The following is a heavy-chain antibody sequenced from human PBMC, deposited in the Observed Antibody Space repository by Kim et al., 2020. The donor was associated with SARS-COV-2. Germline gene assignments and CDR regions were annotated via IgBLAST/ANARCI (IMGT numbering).Heavy chain of an antibody. CDR2: ISGSGGGT. CDR1: GLTFSSYP. V-gene: IGHV3-23*01. CDR3: AKVWSSSGYYGIGDRYYFDY. J-gene: IGHJ4*02. Sequence: GGSLRLSCAASGLTFSSYPMSWVRQAPGKGLEWVSTISGSGGGTYYADSVKGRFTMSRDNSKSTLYLEMKTLRAEDTAVYYCAKVWSSSGYYGIGDRYYFDYWGQGTLVTVSA. D-gene: IGHD6-19*01.